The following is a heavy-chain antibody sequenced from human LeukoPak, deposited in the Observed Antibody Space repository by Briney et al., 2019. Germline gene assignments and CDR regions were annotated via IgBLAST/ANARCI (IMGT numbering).Heavy chain of an antibody. CDR2: ISGSGGST. CDR3: AKVPQGYSSSWYYFAY. CDR1: GFTFSSYA. D-gene: IGHD6-13*01. Sequence: GGSLRLSCAASGFTFSSYAMSWVRQAPGKGLEWVSDISGSGGSTYYADSVKGRFTISRDNSKNTLFLQMNSLRAEDTAVYYCAKVPQGYSSSWYYFAYWGQGTLVTVSS. V-gene: IGHV3-23*01. J-gene: IGHJ4*02.